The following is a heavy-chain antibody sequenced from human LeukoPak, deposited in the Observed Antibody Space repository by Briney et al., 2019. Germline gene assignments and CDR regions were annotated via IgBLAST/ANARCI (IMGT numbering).Heavy chain of an antibody. CDR2: ISGSGGST. D-gene: IGHD2-2*01. Sequence: PGGSLRLSCAASGFTFSSYAMSWVRQAPGKGLEWVSAISGSGGSTYYADSVKGRFTISRDNSKNTQYLQMNSLRAEDTAVYYCAKDMNIVVVPAAISHDAFDIWGQGTMVTVSS. CDR3: AKDMNIVVVPAAISHDAFDI. V-gene: IGHV3-23*01. CDR1: GFTFSSYA. J-gene: IGHJ3*02.